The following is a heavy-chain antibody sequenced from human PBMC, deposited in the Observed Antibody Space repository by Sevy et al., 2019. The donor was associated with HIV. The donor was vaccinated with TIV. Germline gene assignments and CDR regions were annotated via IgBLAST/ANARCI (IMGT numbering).Heavy chain of an antibody. CDR1: GASISSGVYS. J-gene: IGHJ3*01. V-gene: IGHV4-30-2*01. Sequence: SETLSLTCAVSGASISSGVYSWNWIRQPPGKGLEWIGYIYHSGNTYYNPALKSRVTISVDRCNNQFSLKMRSVTAADTAVYYCASDGGTMTTPGCLDFWGQGIMVTVSS. CDR3: ASDGGTMTTPGCLDF. D-gene: IGHD4-17*01. CDR2: IYHSGNT.